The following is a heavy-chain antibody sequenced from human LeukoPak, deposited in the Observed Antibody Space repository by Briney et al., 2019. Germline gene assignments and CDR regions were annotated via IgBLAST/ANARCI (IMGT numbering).Heavy chain of an antibody. J-gene: IGHJ4*02. V-gene: IGHV3-7*01. CDR1: GFTFSSYW. CDR2: IKQDGSEK. D-gene: IGHD3-3*01. Sequence: GGSLRLSCAASGFTFSSYWMSWVRQAPGKGLELVANIKQDGSEKYYVDSVKGRFTISRDNAKNSLYLQMNSLRAEDTAVYYCARVGYDFWSGYYNPYYFDYWGQGALVTVSS. CDR3: ARVGYDFWSGYYNPYYFDY.